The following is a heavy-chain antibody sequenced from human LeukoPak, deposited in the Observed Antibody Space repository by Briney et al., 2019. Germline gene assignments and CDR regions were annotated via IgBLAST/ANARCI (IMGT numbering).Heavy chain of an antibody. CDR2: ISGSGGST. CDR1: AFTFSTYA. D-gene: IGHD2-2*01. V-gene: IGHV3-23*01. CDR3: ARDDFFCSSTSCHHFDY. J-gene: IGHJ4*02. Sequence: GGSLRLSCAASAFTFSTYAMSWVRQAPGKGLEWVSAISGSGGSTYYADSVKGRFTISRDNSKNTLYLQMNSLRAEDTAVYYCARDDFFCSSTSCHHFDYWGQGTLVTVSS.